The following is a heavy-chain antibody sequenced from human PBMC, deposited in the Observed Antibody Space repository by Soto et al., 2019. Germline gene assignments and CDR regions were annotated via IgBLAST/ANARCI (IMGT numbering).Heavy chain of an antibody. CDR1: GYTFTRDQ. CDR2: IDPSGGNT. V-gene: IGHV1-46*01. Sequence: ASVKVSCKVSGYTFTRDQLHWVRPAPGQGLEGMGMIDPSGGNTKYAQKFQGRVTMTRDTATSTVYIALSSLKSEDTAIYFCGRLMRSLLSITAVETWGHGTLVNVS. J-gene: IGHJ5*01. CDR3: GRLMRSLLSITAVET. D-gene: IGHD5-12*01.